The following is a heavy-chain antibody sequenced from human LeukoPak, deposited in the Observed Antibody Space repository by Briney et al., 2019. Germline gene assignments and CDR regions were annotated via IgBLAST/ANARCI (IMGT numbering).Heavy chain of an antibody. V-gene: IGHV3-66*01. Sequence: GGSLRLSCAASGFTVSSNYMSWVRQAPGKGLEWVSVIYSGGSTYYADSVKGRFTISRDNSKNTLYLQMNSLRAEDTAVYYCARGTIAARSTGGDAFDIWGQGTMATVSS. J-gene: IGHJ3*02. CDR2: IYSGGST. CDR1: GFTVSSNY. CDR3: ARGTIAARSTGGDAFDI. D-gene: IGHD6-6*01.